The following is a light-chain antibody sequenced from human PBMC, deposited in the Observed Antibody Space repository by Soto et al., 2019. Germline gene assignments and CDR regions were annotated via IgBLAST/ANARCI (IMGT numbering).Light chain of an antibody. V-gene: IGKV1-9*01. CDR2: AAS. J-gene: IGKJ4*01. Sequence: DIQLTQSPSFLSASVGDRVTITCRASQGINSYLAWYQQKPEKAPKLLIYAASTLQSGVPSRFSGSGSGTEFTRTIISLQPEDFATYFFQQLRIYPITFGGGTKVEIK. CDR3: QQLRIYPIT. CDR1: QGINSY.